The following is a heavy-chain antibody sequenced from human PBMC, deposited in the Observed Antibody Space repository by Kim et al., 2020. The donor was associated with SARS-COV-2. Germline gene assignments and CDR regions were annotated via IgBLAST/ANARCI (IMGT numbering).Heavy chain of an antibody. J-gene: IGHJ4*02. CDR1: GFTFTNAW. V-gene: IGHV3-15*01. D-gene: IGHD2-2*01. CDR2: IKSKTDGGTT. CDR3: TASMSENTQPFDY. Sequence: GGSLRLSCAVSGFTFTNAWMTWVRQAPGKGLEWVGRIKSKTDGGTTEHAAPVKGRFTISRDDSRNTLYLQMNSLKTEDTALYYCTASMSENTQPFDYWGQGTLVTVSS.